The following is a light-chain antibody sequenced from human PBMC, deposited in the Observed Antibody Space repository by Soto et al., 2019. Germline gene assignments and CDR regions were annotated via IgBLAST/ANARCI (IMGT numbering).Light chain of an antibody. Sequence: SNVGNNTVNWYQQFPGTSPRLLIEANNQRASGVPDRFSGYKSANSASLAISGLKSEDEADYYCAAWDDGLNGWLFGGGTKVTVL. CDR3: AAWDDGLNGWL. CDR1: SNVGNNT. J-gene: IGLJ3*02. CDR2: ANN. V-gene: IGLV1-44*01.